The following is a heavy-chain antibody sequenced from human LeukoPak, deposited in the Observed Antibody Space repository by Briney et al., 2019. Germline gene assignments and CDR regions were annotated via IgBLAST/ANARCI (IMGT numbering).Heavy chain of an antibody. V-gene: IGHV3-48*03. J-gene: IGHJ6*02. CDR1: GFNFSTYE. CDR2: ISRSGSDI. Sequence: QPGGSLRLSRAASGFNFSTYEVTWVRQAAGKGLEWVSYISRSGSDIHYAESVKGRFTISRDNAKNSVFLQMNSLRVEDTAVYYCARDLPSVITTYGVVIAKGMDVWGQGTTVIVSS. D-gene: IGHD3-3*01. CDR3: ARDLPSVITTYGVVIAKGMDV.